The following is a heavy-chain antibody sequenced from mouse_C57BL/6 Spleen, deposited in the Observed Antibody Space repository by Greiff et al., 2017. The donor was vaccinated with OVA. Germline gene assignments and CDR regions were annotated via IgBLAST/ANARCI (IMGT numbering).Heavy chain of an antibody. Sequence: EVQLQQSGAELVRPGASVKLSCTASGFNIKGDYMHWVKQRPEQGLEWIGWIDPENGDTEYASKFQGKATITADTSSNTAYLQLSSLTSEDTAVYYCTSYGNYEGAWCAYWGQGTLVTVSA. CDR3: TSYGNYEGAWCAY. J-gene: IGHJ3*01. V-gene: IGHV14-4*01. CDR2: IDPENGDT. D-gene: IGHD2-1*01. CDR1: GFNIKGDY.